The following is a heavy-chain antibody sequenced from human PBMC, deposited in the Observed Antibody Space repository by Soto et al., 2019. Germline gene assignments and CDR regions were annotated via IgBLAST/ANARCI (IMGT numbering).Heavy chain of an antibody. CDR3: ARSVFP. V-gene: IGHV4-31*03. CDR1: GGSITSGGYY. Sequence: QVQLQASGPGLVKPSQTLSLTCTVSGGSITSGGYYWSWIRQHPGKGLEWIGDIYYSGFTYYNPSLKSRVTVSVDTTKNQFSLKLSSVTAADTTVYYCARSVFPWGQGTLVTVSS. CDR2: IYYSGFT. J-gene: IGHJ5*02.